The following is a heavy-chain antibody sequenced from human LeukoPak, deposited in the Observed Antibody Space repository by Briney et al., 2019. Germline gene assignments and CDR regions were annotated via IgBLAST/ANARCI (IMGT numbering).Heavy chain of an antibody. Sequence: SETLSLTCAVYGESFSGHYWTWIRQPPGKGLEWIGEINDSGRTNYNPSLKSRVIMSVERSKNQFSLRLTPVTAADTAVYFAARVPDYYDSSGYAGSDYYMDVWGKGTTVTISS. J-gene: IGHJ6*03. CDR3: ARVPDYYDSSGYAGSDYYMDV. CDR2: INDSGRT. CDR1: GESFSGHY. V-gene: IGHV4-34*01. D-gene: IGHD3-22*01.